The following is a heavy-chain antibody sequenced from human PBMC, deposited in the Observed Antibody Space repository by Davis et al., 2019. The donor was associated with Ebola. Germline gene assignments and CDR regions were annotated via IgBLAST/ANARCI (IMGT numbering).Heavy chain of an antibody. D-gene: IGHD7-27*01. CDR2: INPSGGST. Sequence: ASVKVSCKASGYTFITYYIHWVRQAPGQGLEWMGIINPSGGSTTYAQKFQGRVTMTRDTSTSTVYMELSSLRSEDTAVYYCARETGDGGGMDVWGQGTTVTVSS. J-gene: IGHJ6*02. CDR3: ARETGDGGGMDV. V-gene: IGHV1-46*01. CDR1: GYTFITYY.